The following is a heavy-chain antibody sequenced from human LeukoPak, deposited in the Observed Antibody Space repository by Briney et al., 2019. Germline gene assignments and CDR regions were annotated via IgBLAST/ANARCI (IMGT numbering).Heavy chain of an antibody. CDR3: ARDRHGYFDY. D-gene: IGHD6-13*01. CDR2: IKQDGSEK. CDR1: GFTFDSYW. V-gene: IGHV3-7*04. Sequence: PGGSLRLSCAASGFTFDSYWMSWVRQAPGKGLEWVANIKQDGSEKYYVDSVKGRFTISRDNAKNSLYLQINSLRAEDTAVYYCARDRHGYFDYWGQGTLVTVSS. J-gene: IGHJ4*02.